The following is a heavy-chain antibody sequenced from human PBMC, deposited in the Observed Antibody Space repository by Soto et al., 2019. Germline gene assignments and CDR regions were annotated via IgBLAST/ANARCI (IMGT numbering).Heavy chain of an antibody. Sequence: ASVKVSCKASGYTFTGYYMHWVRQAPGQGLEWMGWINPNSGGTNYAQKFQGRVTMTRDTSISTAYMELSRLRSDDTAVYYCARVVGPLYGFSFDYWGQGTLVTV. D-gene: IGHD3-10*01. J-gene: IGHJ4*02. V-gene: IGHV1-2*02. CDR3: ARVVGPLYGFSFDY. CDR1: GYTFTGYY. CDR2: INPNSGGT.